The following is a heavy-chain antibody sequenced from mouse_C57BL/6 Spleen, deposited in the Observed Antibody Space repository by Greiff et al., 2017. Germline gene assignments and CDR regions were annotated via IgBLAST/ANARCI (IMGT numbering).Heavy chain of an antibody. CDR2: IWSGGST. Sequence: VQLQESGPGLVQPSQSLSITCTVSGFSLTSYGVHWVRQSPGQGLEWLGVIWSGGSTAYYAAFISRLSISKDNSKSQVFFKMNSMQADDAAIYYCASYYDYDDCLAYWGQGTLVTVSA. CDR3: ASYYDYDDCLAY. D-gene: IGHD2-4*01. J-gene: IGHJ3*01. CDR1: GFSLTSYG. V-gene: IGHV2-2*01.